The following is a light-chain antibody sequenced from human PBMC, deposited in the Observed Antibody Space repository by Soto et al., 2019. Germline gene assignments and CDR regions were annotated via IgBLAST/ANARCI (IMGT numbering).Light chain of an antibody. J-gene: IGLJ2*01. Sequence: SYELTQPPSVSLSPGQTASITCPGDRLGEKYTSWYQQKPGQSPVLVIYQDDKRPSGIPERFSGSNSGNTATLTISGTQAMDEADYYCQAWDSSTVVFGGGTKVTVL. CDR1: RLGEKY. CDR3: QAWDSSTVV. CDR2: QDD. V-gene: IGLV3-1*01.